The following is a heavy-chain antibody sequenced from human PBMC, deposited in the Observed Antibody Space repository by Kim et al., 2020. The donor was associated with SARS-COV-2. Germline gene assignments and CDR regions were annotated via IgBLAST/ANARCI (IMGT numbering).Heavy chain of an antibody. D-gene: IGHD3-10*01. CDR3: ARDIHYYGSGSYNNAFDV. J-gene: IGHJ3*01. Sequence: VKGRFTISRDNAKNSLYLQMDSLRPEDTASYYCARDIHYYGSGSYNNAFDVWGQGTVVTVSS. V-gene: IGHV3-9*01.